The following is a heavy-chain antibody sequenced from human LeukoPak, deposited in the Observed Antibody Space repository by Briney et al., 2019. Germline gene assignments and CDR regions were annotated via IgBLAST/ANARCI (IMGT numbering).Heavy chain of an antibody. V-gene: IGHV1-18*04. Sequence: ASVKVSCKASGYTFTSYGISWVRQAPGQGLEWMGWISAYNGNTSYAQKLQGRVTMTTDTSTSTAYMELRSLRSDDTAVYYCARLSDSSGWGYFDYWGQGTLVTVSS. CDR2: ISAYNGNT. CDR3: ARLSDSSGWGYFDY. D-gene: IGHD6-19*01. J-gene: IGHJ4*02. CDR1: GYTFTSYG.